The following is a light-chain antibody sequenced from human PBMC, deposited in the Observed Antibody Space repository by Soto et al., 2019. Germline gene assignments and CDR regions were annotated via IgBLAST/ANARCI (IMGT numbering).Light chain of an antibody. CDR1: QSVRNK. J-gene: IGKJ1*01. V-gene: IGKV3-15*01. CDR2: GAS. CDR3: QQYNNWPRT. Sequence: EIVMTQSPATLSVSPGERATLFCRASQSVRNKLAWYQQKPGQAPRVLIYGASTRATGIPARFSGSGSGTEFTLTISSLQSEDFAVYYCQQYNNWPRTFGQGTKVDIK.